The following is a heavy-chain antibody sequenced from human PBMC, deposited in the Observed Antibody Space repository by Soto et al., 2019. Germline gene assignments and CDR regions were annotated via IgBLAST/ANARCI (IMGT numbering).Heavy chain of an antibody. D-gene: IGHD5-12*01. V-gene: IGHV1-46*01. Sequence: ASVKVPCKASGYTFTSYYMHWVRQAPGQGLEGMGIINPSGGSTSYAQKFQGRVTMTRDTSTSTVYMELSSLRSEDTAVYYCARVGGGYSGYDPIDYYYYGMDVWGQGTTVTVSS. J-gene: IGHJ6*02. CDR2: INPSGGST. CDR3: ARVGGGYSGYDPIDYYYYGMDV. CDR1: GYTFTSYY.